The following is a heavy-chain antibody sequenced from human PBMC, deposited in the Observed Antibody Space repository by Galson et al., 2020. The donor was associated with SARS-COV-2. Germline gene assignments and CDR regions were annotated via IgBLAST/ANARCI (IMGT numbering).Heavy chain of an antibody. J-gene: IGHJ6*02. CDR2: TSGSGGST. CDR3: AKKDCNTNCYPSSRYVLHV. CDR1: GFTFSSYA. D-gene: IGHD2-2*01. Sequence: TGGSLRLSCAASGFTFSSYAMSWVRLAPGKGLEWVSGTSGSGGSTYYADSVKGRFIISRDNSKNTLYLQMNSLRADDTAVYYCAKKDCNTNCYPSSRYVLHVWGQGTAVTVSS. V-gene: IGHV3-23*01.